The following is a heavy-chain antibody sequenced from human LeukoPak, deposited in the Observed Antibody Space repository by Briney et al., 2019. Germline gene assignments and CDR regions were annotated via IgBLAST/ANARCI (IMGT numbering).Heavy chain of an antibody. J-gene: IGHJ4*02. CDR3: ARDLYYYDSSGCLVY. V-gene: IGHV3-33*08. Sequence: GTSLRLSCAASGFIFRGYGIHWVRQAPGKGLEWVAVIWYDGSNKYYADSVKGRFTISRDNSKNTLYLQMNSLRAEDTAVYYCARDLYYYDSSGCLVYWGQGTLVTVSS. CDR2: IWYDGSNK. D-gene: IGHD3-22*01. CDR1: GFIFRGYG.